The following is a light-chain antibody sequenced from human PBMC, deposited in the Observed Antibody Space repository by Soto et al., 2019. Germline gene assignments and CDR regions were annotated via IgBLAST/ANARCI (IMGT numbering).Light chain of an antibody. V-gene: IGKV3-15*01. J-gene: IGKJ1*01. Sequence: EIVMTQSPATLSVSPGERATLSCRASQSVCSNLAWYQQKPGQAPRLLMYGASTRATGIPARFSGSGSGTEFTLTIFSLKSEDFAVYYCQQYNNWPRTFGQGTKV. CDR1: QSVCSN. CDR3: QQYNNWPRT. CDR2: GAS.